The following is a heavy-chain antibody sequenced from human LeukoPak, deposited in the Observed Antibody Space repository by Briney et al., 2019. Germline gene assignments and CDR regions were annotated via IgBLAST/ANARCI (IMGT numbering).Heavy chain of an antibody. D-gene: IGHD3-22*01. J-gene: IGHJ2*01. Sequence: ASVKVSCKASGGTFSSYAISWVRQAPGQGLEWMGRIIPIFGTANYAQKFQGRVTITTDESTSTAYMELSSLRSEDTAVYYCARDYDSSGYYYDWYFDVWGRGTLVTVSS. CDR1: GGTFSSYA. V-gene: IGHV1-69*05. CDR3: ARDYDSSGYYYDWYFDV. CDR2: IIPIFGTA.